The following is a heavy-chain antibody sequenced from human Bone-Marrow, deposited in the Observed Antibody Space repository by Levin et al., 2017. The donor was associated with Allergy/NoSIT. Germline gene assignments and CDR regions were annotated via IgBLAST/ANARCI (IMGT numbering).Heavy chain of an antibody. CDR2: ITPILNKQT. D-gene: IGHD3-10*01. V-gene: IGHV1-69*10. CDR1: GGAFRHPS. J-gene: IGHJ5*01. CDR3: VTQKTWRTGKWFDS. Sequence: SVKVSCQTSGGAFRHPSIHWVRQAPGQGLQWLGAITPILNKQTHFDSSLQDRLNITLDDSTGVLYMDLRGLRSADTALYYCVTQKTWRTGKWFDSWGHGTLVAVSS.